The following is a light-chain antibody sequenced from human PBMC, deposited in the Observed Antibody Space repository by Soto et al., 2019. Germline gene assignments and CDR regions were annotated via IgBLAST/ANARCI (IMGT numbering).Light chain of an antibody. CDR1: QSISRW. Sequence: DIQMTQSPSTLSASVGDRVTITCRARQSISRWLAWYQQKPGKAPKLLIYDATSLESGVPSRFSGSGSGTEFTLTISSLQPDDFATYYCQQYNSYSLTFGGGTKVEIK. CDR2: DAT. CDR3: QQYNSYSLT. V-gene: IGKV1-5*01. J-gene: IGKJ4*01.